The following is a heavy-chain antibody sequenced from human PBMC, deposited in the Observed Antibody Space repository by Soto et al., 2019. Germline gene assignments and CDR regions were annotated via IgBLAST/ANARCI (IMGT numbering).Heavy chain of an antibody. J-gene: IGHJ4*02. Sequence: GGSLRLSCAASGFTVSSNYMSWVRQAPGKGLEWVSAISGSGGSTYYADSVKGRFTISRDNSKNTLYLQMNSLRAEDTAVYYCAYSSTPFDYWGQGTLVTASS. CDR1: GFTVSSNY. CDR2: ISGSGGST. D-gene: IGHD6-13*01. CDR3: AYSSTPFDY. V-gene: IGHV3-23*01.